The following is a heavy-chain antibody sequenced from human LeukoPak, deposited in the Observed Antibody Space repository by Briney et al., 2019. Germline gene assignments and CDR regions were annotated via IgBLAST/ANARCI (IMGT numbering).Heavy chain of an antibody. Sequence: SETPSLTCAVYGGSLSGYIWSWIRQPPGKGVEWIGEINHSGSTDYNPSLKSRVTMSVDTSRNQFSLKLNSVTAADAAVYYCVRADGRDGYRGLVDYWGQGTLVTVSA. CDR3: VRADGRDGYRGLVDY. V-gene: IGHV4-34*01. CDR1: GGSLSGYI. CDR2: INHSGST. J-gene: IGHJ4*02. D-gene: IGHD5-24*01.